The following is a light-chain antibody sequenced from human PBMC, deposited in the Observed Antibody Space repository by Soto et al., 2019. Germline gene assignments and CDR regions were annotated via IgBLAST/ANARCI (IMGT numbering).Light chain of an antibody. V-gene: IGKV3-15*01. CDR2: GAS. CDR3: RQYNKCPQT. J-gene: IGKJ1*01. CDR1: QSITEK. Sequence: IVMTQCPATLSVSLGERATLSCRASQSITEKVVWYQQKPGQAPRLLIYGASTRATDIPPSFTGSGSGTEFTLTISSLQSEDIAVYYRRQYNKCPQTFGQGTKVDIK.